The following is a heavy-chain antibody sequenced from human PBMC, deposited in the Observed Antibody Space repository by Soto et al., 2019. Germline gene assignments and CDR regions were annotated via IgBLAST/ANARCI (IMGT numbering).Heavy chain of an antibody. J-gene: IGHJ4*02. CDR3: ARGTRVGGFGELQY. CDR2: IIGDGSNT. V-gene: IGHV3-74*01. CDR1: GFTFSSYW. Sequence: EVQLAESGGGLVQPGGSLRLSCAAGGFTFSSYWMHWVRQVPGKGLMWVSRIIGDGSNTNYADSVKGRFTISRDNAKNTLYLQMNSLTDEDTAVYYCARGTRVGGFGELQYWGQGILVTVSS. D-gene: IGHD3-10*01.